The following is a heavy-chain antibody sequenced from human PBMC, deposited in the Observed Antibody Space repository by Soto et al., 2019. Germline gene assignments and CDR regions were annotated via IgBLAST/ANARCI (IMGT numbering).Heavy chain of an antibody. V-gene: IGHV3-15*07. D-gene: IGHD3-9*01. CDR3: TTDDSRGGRVLRYFDWLLGSAY. J-gene: IGHJ4*02. Sequence: GGSLRLSCAASGFTFSNAWMNWVRQAPGKGLEWVGRIKSKTDGGTTDYTAPVKGRFTISRDDSKNTLYLQINSLKTEDTALYYCTTDDSRGGRVLRYFDWLLGSAYWGQGTLVTVSS. CDR2: IKSKTDGGTT. CDR1: GFTFSNAW.